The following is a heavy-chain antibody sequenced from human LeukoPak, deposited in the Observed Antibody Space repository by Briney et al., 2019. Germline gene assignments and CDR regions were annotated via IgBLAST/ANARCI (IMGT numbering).Heavy chain of an antibody. D-gene: IGHD6-13*01. CDR2: IYYSGST. Sequence: PGGSLRLSCAAPGFTFSSYAMSWIRQPPGKGLEWIGYIYYSGSTNYNPSLKSRVTISVDTSKNQFSLKLSSVTAADTAVYYCARHVSSSWYALDYWGQGTLVTVSS. CDR3: ARHVSSSWYALDY. J-gene: IGHJ4*02. CDR1: GFTFSSYA. V-gene: IGHV4-59*08.